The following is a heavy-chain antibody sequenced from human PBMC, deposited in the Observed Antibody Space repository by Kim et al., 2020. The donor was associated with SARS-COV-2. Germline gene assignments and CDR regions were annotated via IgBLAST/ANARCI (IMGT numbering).Heavy chain of an antibody. CDR3: ARGGSLPAYCGGDCFAEYFQH. CDR2: ISYDGSNK. D-gene: IGHD2-21*02. V-gene: IGHV3-30-3*01. CDR1: GFTFSSYA. Sequence: GGSLRLSCAASGFTFSSYAMHWVRQAPGKGLEWVAVISYDGSNKYYADSVKGRFTISRDNSKNTLYLQMNSLRAEDTAVYYCARGGSLPAYCGGDCFAEYFQHWGQGTLVTVSS. J-gene: IGHJ1*01.